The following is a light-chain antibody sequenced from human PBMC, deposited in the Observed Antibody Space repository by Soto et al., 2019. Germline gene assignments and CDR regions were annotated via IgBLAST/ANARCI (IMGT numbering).Light chain of an antibody. V-gene: IGLV1-47*01. CDR1: TSNILRNY. J-gene: IGLJ1*01. CDR3: ASGDDRLSGYV. Sequence: QSVLTQPPSASGNPGQRLTISCSGSTSNILRNYVYWYRQLPGTAPRLLISMNDQRPSGVPDRFSGSKSGTSASLAISGLRSEDEADYYCASGDDRLSGYVFGTGTKVTVL. CDR2: MND.